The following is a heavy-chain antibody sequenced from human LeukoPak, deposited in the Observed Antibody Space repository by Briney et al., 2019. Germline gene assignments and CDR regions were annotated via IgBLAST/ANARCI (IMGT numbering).Heavy chain of an antibody. V-gene: IGHV4-39*07. CDR1: GGSISSSSYY. D-gene: IGHD3-9*01. J-gene: IGHJ4*02. Sequence: SETLSHACTVSGGSISSSSYYWGWIRQSPGKGLEWIGSIYYSGTTYYNPSLKSRVTIAVDTSKNQFSLKLSSVTAADTAVYYCATGIGVILTQLDYWGQGTLVTVSS. CDR3: ATGIGVILTQLDY. CDR2: IYYSGTT.